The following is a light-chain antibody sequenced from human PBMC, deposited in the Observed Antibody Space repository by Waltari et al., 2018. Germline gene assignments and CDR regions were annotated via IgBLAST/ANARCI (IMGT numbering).Light chain of an antibody. CDR1: SDDVGRYKF. J-gene: IGLJ2*01. V-gene: IGLV2-14*03. CDR3: SSHTTSSTLV. Sequence: QSALTQPASVSGSPGQSITISCTGSSDDVGRYKFVSWYQQHPGKVPKLLIFDVTDRPSWVSDRFSGSKSGNTASLTISGLQPEDEADYYCSSHTTSSTLVFGGGTRVTVL. CDR2: DVT.